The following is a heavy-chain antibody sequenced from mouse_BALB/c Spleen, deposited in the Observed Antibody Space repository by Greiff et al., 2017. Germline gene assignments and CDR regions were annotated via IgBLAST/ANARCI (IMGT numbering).Heavy chain of an antibody. Sequence: VQLQQSGAELVRPGALVKLSCKASGFNIKDYYMHWVKQRPEQGLEWIGWIDPENGNTIYDPKFQGKASITADTSSNTAYLQLSSLTSEDTAVYYCAKDGSGRAMDYWGQGTSVTVFS. D-gene: IGHD1-1*02. V-gene: IGHV14-1*02. J-gene: IGHJ4*01. CDR3: AKDGSGRAMDY. CDR1: GFNIKDYY. CDR2: IDPENGNT.